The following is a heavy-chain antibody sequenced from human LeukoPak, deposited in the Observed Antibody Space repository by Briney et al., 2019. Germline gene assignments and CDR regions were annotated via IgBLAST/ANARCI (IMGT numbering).Heavy chain of an antibody. Sequence: ASVKVSCKASGYTFTNYYMHWVRQAPGQGLEWMGIINPSGGSTSHTQKFQGRVTLTRDTSTSTAYMELSSLRSEDTAVYYCARGGLQRHYYYGMDVWGQGTTVTVSS. CDR2: INPSGGST. CDR1: GYTFTNYY. D-gene: IGHD4-11*01. J-gene: IGHJ6*02. CDR3: ARGGLQRHYYYGMDV. V-gene: IGHV1-46*01.